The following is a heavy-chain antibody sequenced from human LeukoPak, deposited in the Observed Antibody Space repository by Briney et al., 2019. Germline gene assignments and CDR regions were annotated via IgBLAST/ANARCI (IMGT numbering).Heavy chain of an antibody. CDR3: ARDKATYYDSSGPHPWWFFDY. CDR1: GYTFTSYG. CDR2: INPNSGGT. J-gene: IGHJ4*02. V-gene: IGHV1-2*02. D-gene: IGHD3-22*01. Sequence: GASVKVSCKAPGYTFTSYGISWVRQAPGQGLEWMGWINPNSGGTNCAQKFQGRVTMTRDTSISTAYMELSRLRSDDTAVYYCARDKATYYDSSGPHPWWFFDYWGQGTLVTVSS.